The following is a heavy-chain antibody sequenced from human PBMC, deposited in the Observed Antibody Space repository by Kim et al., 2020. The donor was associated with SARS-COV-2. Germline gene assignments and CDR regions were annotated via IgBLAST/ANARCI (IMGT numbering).Heavy chain of an antibody. D-gene: IGHD6-19*01. CDR3: ASSAVAGTLGYFDY. CDR2: IYHSGST. J-gene: IGHJ4*02. Sequence: SETLSLTCAVSGGSISSSNWWSWVRQPPGKGREWMGEIYHSGSTNYNPSLKSRVTIAVDKSKNQFSLKLSSVTAADTAVYYCASSAVAGTLGYFDYWGQGTLVTVSP. CDR1: GGSISSSNW. V-gene: IGHV4-4*02.